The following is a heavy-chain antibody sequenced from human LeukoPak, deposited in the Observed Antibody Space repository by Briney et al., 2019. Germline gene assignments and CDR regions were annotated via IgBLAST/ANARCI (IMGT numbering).Heavy chain of an antibody. CDR2: IRYDENNE. J-gene: IGHJ5*02. V-gene: IGHV3-30*02. D-gene: IGHD3-22*01. CDR1: GFTFNSYG. CDR3: ARVPVDSSGWA. Sequence: GGSLRLSCAASGFTFNSYGMHWVRQAPGKGLEWVAFIRYDENNEYYADSVKGRFTVSRDNSKNTHYLQMNSLRAEDTAVYYCARVPVDSSGWAWGQGTLVTVPS.